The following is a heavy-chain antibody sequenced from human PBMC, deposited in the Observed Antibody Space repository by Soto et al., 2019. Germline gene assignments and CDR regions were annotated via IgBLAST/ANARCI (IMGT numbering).Heavy chain of an antibody. V-gene: IGHV3-23*01. CDR3: AKDGYCSTTSCRYYYYMGV. CDR1: GFTFSSYA. D-gene: IGHD2-2*03. CDR2: ISDSGGNT. Sequence: AGGSLRLSCAASGFTFSSYAMSWVRQAPGKGLEWVSAISDSGGNTYYADSVKGRFTISRDNSKNTLYLQMNSLRAEDTAVYYCAKDGYCSTTSCRYYYYMGVWGKGTTVTVSS. J-gene: IGHJ6*03.